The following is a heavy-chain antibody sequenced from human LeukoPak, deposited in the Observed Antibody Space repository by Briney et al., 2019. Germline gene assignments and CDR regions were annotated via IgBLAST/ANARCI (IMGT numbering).Heavy chain of an antibody. CDR1: GGSFSGYY. Sequence: SETLSLTCAVYGGSFSGYYWSWIRQPPGKGLEWIGSIYHSGSTYYNPSLKSRVTISVDTSKNQFSLKLSSVTAADTAVYYCARDLPPTTGWFDYWGQGTLVTVSS. CDR3: ARDLPPTTGWFDY. CDR2: IYHSGST. D-gene: IGHD1-1*01. J-gene: IGHJ4*02. V-gene: IGHV4-34*01.